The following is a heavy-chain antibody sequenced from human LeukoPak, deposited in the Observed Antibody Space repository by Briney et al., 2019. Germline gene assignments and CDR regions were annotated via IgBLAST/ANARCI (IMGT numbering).Heavy chain of an antibody. J-gene: IGHJ4*02. CDR3: ARGRDSGSYLQVENSQPFY. CDR2: MNPASGNT. V-gene: IGHV1-8*01. Sequence: ASVRVSCTTSGYTFSTYDINWLRQASGQGLEWMGWMNPASGNTGYAEKFQGRVTVTRNTSIGTAYMELSSLRSEDTAVYYCARGRDSGSYLQVENSQPFYWGQGSLVTVSS. CDR1: GYTFSTYD. D-gene: IGHD3-10*01.